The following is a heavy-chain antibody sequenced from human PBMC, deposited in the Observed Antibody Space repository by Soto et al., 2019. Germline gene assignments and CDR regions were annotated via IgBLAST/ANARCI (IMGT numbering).Heavy chain of an antibody. J-gene: IGHJ6*02. V-gene: IGHV4-59*08. D-gene: IGHD3-10*01. CDR1: GGSLRSYY. CDR3: ARQGFGPLHGLVDV. Sequence: ASGTPSLTRTVSGGSLRSYYWGWFRQAPGKRMEWIGYVHHSWGSSYNPSLQSRVAISLDTSKSQFSLKVTSVTATDTAVYYCARQGFGPLHGLVDVWGQGTKVTVSS. CDR2: VHHSWGS.